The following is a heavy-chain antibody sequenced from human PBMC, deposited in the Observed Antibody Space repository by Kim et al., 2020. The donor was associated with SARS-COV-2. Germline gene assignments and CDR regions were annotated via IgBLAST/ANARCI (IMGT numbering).Heavy chain of an antibody. CDR3: AKDIGSGSYYAYYFDY. D-gene: IGHD3-10*01. CDR2: ISWNSGSI. J-gene: IGHJ4*02. CDR1: GFTFDDYA. V-gene: IGHV3-9*01. Sequence: GGSLRLSCAASGFTFDDYAMHWVRQAPGKGLEWVSGISWNSGSIGYADSVKGRFTISRDNAKNSLYLQMNSLRAEDTALYYCAKDIGSGSYYAYYFDYWGQGTLVTVSS.